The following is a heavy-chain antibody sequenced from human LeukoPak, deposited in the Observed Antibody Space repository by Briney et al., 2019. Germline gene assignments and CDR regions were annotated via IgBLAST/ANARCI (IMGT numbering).Heavy chain of an antibody. Sequence: SVKVSCKASGGTFSSYAISWVRQAPGQGLEWMGGIIPIFGTANYAQKFQGRVTITADESTSTAYMELSSLRSENTAVYYCARAASGGAVAANYYYGMDVWGQGTTVTVSS. V-gene: IGHV1-69*01. CDR1: GGTFSSYA. CDR2: IIPIFGTA. CDR3: ARAASGGAVAANYYYGMDV. D-gene: IGHD2-21*02. J-gene: IGHJ6*02.